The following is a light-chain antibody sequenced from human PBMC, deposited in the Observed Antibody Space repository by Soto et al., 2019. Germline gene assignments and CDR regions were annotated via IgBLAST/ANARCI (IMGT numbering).Light chain of an antibody. CDR1: QSVLYSSNNKNY. CDR2: WAS. Sequence: DIVMTQSPDSLAVSLGERATINCKSSQSVLYSSNNKNYLAWYQQKPGQPPKLLIYWASTRESGVPDRFSGSGVXTDXTLTISSLQAEDVAVYYCQQYYSTLLFGGGTKVEIK. V-gene: IGKV4-1*01. CDR3: QQYYSTLL. J-gene: IGKJ4*01.